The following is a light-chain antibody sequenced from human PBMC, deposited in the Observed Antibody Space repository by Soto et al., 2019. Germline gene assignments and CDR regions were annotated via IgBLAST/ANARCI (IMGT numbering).Light chain of an antibody. CDR1: RTDGDGHDY. Sequence: QSYLTQPASVSGSPGQSIAISCIGVRTDGDGHDYVSWYQQHPGQAPQLIIYDVYNRPSGVSDRFSGSKSGNTASLVISGLQAEDEADYFCTSYTAISTFYVFGAGTKVTVL. CDR2: DVY. J-gene: IGLJ1*01. CDR3: TSYTAISTFYV. V-gene: IGLV2-14*03.